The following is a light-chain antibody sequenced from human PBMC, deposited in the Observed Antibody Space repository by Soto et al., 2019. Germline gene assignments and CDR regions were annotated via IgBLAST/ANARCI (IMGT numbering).Light chain of an antibody. Sequence: ENVLTQSPATLSVSPGERARLSCRASQSVSSNLAWYQQKPGQAPRILIYGAFNRATGIPARFSGSGSGTDFNLTISRLQTEDFATYYCQQANSFTITFGQGTRLEIK. CDR3: QQANSFTIT. V-gene: IGKV3D-15*01. CDR1: QSVSSN. J-gene: IGKJ5*01. CDR2: GAF.